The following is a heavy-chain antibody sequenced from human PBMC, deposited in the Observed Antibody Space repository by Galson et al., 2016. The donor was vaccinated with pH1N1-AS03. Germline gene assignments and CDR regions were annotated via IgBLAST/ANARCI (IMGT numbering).Heavy chain of an antibody. Sequence: SLRLSCAGSGFTFDDYAMHWVRQAPGKGLEWVSGISWNSGTIGYTDSVKGRFTISRDNAKNSLYLQMNSLRAEDTALYYRAKSPGYCSAGSCSDQGYFDYWGQGTLVTVSS. CDR3: AKSPGYCSAGSCSDQGYFDY. CDR2: ISWNSGTI. V-gene: IGHV3-9*01. CDR1: GFTFDDYA. J-gene: IGHJ4*02. D-gene: IGHD2-15*01.